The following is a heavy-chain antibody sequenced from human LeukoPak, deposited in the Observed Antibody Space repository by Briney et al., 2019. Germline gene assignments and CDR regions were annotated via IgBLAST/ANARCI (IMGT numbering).Heavy chain of an antibody. CDR1: GASVTDYY. D-gene: IGHD7-27*01. CDR3: TRGHWGLQS. V-gene: IGHV4-59*02. CDR2: IHHSGNS. J-gene: IGHJ5*02. Sequence: PSETLSLTCTVSGASVTDYYWSWIRQSPGKGLEWISYIHHSGNSDYNPSLRSRVTTSLDTSKTQFSLNLIPVTAADTAVYYCTRGHWGLQSWSQGTLVTVSS.